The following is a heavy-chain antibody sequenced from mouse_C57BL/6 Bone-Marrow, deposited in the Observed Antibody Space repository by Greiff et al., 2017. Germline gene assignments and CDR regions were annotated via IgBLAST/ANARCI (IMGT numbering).Heavy chain of an antibody. CDR3: ARGALYYGNYGGAY. V-gene: IGHV1-31*01. Sequence: EVQLQQSGPELVKPGASVKISCKASGYSFTGYYMHWVKQSHGNILDWIGYIYPYNGVSSYNQKFKGKATLTVDKSSSTAYMELRSLTSEDSAVXYCARGALYYGNYGGAYWGQGTLVTVSA. D-gene: IGHD2-1*01. CDR1: GYSFTGYY. CDR2: IYPYNGVS. J-gene: IGHJ3*01.